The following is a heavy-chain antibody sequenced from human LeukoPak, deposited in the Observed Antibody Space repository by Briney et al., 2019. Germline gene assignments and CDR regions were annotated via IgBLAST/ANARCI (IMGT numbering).Heavy chain of an antibody. CDR2: IKSKTDGGTT. Sequence: PGGSLRLSCAASGFTFSNAWMNWVRQAPGKGLEWVGRIKSKTDGGTTDYAAPVKGRFTISRDGSKNTLYLQMNSLKTEDTAVYYCTTDHHLLWFRELGSTFYGDYWGQGTLVSVSS. V-gene: IGHV3-15*01. D-gene: IGHD3-10*01. CDR3: TTDHHLLWFRELGSTFYGDY. J-gene: IGHJ4*02. CDR1: GFTFSNAW.